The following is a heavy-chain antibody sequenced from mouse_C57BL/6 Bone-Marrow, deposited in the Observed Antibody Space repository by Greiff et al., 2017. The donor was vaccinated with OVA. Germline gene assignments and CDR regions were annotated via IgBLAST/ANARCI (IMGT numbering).Heavy chain of an antibody. J-gene: IGHJ1*03. CDR1: GYTFTSYW. CDR2: IYPGSGST. CDR3: ARGRRGLWYVEV. Sequence: QVQLQQPGAELVKPGASVKMSCKASGYTFTSYWITWVKQRPGQGLEWIGDIYPGSGSTNYNEKFKSKATLTVDTSSSTAYMQRSSLTSEDSAVYYCARGRRGLWYVEVWGTGTTVSVSS. V-gene: IGHV1-55*01.